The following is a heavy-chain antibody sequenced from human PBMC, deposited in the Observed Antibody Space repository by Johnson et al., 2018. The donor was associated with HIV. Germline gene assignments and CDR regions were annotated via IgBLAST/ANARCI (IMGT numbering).Heavy chain of an antibody. J-gene: IGHJ3*02. CDR1: GFTFSSYG. CDR3: AKDQASVGTGEYAFDI. Sequence: QVQLVESGGGVVQPGGSLRLSCAASGFTFSSYGMHWVRQAPGKGLAWVAFLRYDGSNKYYADSVRGRFTIPRDNSKNTLFLQMDRLRADDTAVYYCAKDQASVGTGEYAFDIWGQGTMVTVSS. D-gene: IGHD7-27*01. V-gene: IGHV3-30*02. CDR2: LRYDGSNK.